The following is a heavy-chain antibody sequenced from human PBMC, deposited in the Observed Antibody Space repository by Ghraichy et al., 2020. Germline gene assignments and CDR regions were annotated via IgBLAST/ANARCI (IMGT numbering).Heavy chain of an antibody. Sequence: ASVKVSCKSSGNTFTSYYMHWVRQAPGQGLEWMGILNPRGRSASYAQKFQGRVTMTRDTSTSTVYMELSSLRSEDTAVYYCVRDVDPVPENYGMDVWGQGTTVTVSS. CDR1: GNTFTSYY. V-gene: IGHV1-46*01. CDR2: LNPRGRSA. D-gene: IGHD1-14*01. J-gene: IGHJ6*02. CDR3: VRDVDPVPENYGMDV.